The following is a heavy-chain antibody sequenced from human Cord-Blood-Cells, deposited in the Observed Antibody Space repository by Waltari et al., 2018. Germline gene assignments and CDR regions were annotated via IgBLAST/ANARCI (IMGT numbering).Heavy chain of an antibody. D-gene: IGHD6-6*01. J-gene: IGHJ3*02. V-gene: IGHV4-38-2*01. CDR2: IYHSGSN. Sequence: QVQLQESGPGLVKPSETLSLTCAVSGYSISSGYYWGWLRQPPGKGLEWIGSIYHSGSNYYNPSLKSRVTISVDTSKNQFSLKLSSVTAADTAVYYCARGSGYSSSSATFDIWGQGTMVTVSS. CDR1: GYSISSGYY. CDR3: ARGSGYSSSSATFDI.